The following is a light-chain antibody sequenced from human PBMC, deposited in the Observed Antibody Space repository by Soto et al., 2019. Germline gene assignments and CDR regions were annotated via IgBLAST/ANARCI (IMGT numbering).Light chain of an antibody. CDR2: QVT. CDR3: TSFSSSTSLYA. J-gene: IGLJ1*01. V-gene: IGLV2-14*01. Sequence: QSVLTQPASVSGSPGQSITISVTGTTRDIAGYNYISWYQQLPGKAPKLMIYQVTIRPSGISNRFSGSKSGNTASLTISGLQAEDEADYYCTSFSSSTSLYAVGTGTKV. CDR1: TRDIAGYNY.